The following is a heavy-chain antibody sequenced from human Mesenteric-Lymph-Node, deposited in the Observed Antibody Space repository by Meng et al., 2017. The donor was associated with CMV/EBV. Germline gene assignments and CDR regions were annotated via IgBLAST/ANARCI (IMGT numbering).Heavy chain of an antibody. J-gene: IGHJ5*02. V-gene: IGHV1-69*05. CDR3: TTGDSTGWYQFSWFDP. CDR2: IIPIFGTT. D-gene: IGHD6-19*01. CDR1: RTFNSYA. Sequence: RTFNSYAISWVRQAPGQALEWMGAIIPIFGTTDYAQKFQGRVTITTDESTTIVYMELNSLRSEDTAVYYCTTGDSTGWYQFSWFDPWGQGTLVTVSS.